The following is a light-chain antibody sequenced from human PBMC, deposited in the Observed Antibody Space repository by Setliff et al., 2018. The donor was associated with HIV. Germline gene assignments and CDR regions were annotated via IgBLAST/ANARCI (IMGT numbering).Light chain of an antibody. CDR3: QVWDSSSDLWV. V-gene: IGLV3-21*02. CDR2: DDS. Sequence: SYELTQPHSVSVATAQTGPRITCGGNNIGSKSVHWYQQKPGQAPVLVAYDDSDRPSGIPERFSGSNSGNTATLTISRVEAGDEADYYCQVWDSSSDLWVVGGGTQLTVL. J-gene: IGLJ3*02. CDR1: NIGSKS.